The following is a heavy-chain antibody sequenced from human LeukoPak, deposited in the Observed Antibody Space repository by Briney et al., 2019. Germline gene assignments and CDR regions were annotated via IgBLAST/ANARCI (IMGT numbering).Heavy chain of an antibody. D-gene: IGHD4-17*01. V-gene: IGHV4-4*09. CDR2: IYTSGST. Sequence: PSETLSLTCTVSGGSISSYYWSWIRQPPGKGLEWIGYIYTSGSTNYNPSLKSRVTISVDTSKNQFSLKLSSVTAADTAVYYCAGTTATRLAGPFDYWGQGTLVTVCS. J-gene: IGHJ4*02. CDR1: GGSISSYY. CDR3: AGTTATRLAGPFDY.